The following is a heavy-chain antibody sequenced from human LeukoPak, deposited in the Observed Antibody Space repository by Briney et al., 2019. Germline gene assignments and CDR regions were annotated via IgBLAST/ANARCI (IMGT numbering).Heavy chain of an antibody. CDR2: IIPILGIA. D-gene: IGHD2-2*01. CDR1: GGTFSSYT. J-gene: IGHJ5*02. V-gene: IGHV1-69*02. Sequence: SVKVSCKASGGTFSSYTISWVRQAPGQGPEWMGRIIPILGIANYAQKFQGRVTITADKSTRTAYMELSSLRSEDTAVYYCARFRCSSTSCYSHWFDPWGQGTLVTVSS. CDR3: ARFRCSSTSCYSHWFDP.